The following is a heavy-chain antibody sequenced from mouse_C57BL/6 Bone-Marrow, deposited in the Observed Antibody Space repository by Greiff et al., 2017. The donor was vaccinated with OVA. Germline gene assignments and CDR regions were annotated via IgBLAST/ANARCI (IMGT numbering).Heavy chain of an antibody. CDR1: GYSITSGYY. J-gene: IGHJ4*01. CDR3: ARRGNYRDYYAMDY. V-gene: IGHV3-6*01. Sequence: EVKLLESGPGLVKPSQSLSLTCSVTGYSITSGYYWNWIRQFPGNKLEWMGYISYDGSNNYNPSLKNRISITRDTSKNQFFLKLNSVTTEDTATYYCARRGNYRDYYAMDYWGQGTSVTVSS. CDR2: ISYDGSN. D-gene: IGHD2-1*01.